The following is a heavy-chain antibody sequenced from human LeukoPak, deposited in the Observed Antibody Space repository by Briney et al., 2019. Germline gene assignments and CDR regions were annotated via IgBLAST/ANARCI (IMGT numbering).Heavy chain of an antibody. V-gene: IGHV3-7*01. D-gene: IGHD1-26*01. CDR2: IKLDGSEK. Sequence: GGSLRLSCVASGFTFGKYWMSWVRQAPGKGLEWVANIKLDGSEKNYVDSVKGRFTMSRDNAKNSLYLQVHSLRAEDTAVYYCVRDGENSGSYELDYWGQGILVTVSS. CDR3: VRDGENSGSYELDY. J-gene: IGHJ4*02. CDR1: GFTFGKYW.